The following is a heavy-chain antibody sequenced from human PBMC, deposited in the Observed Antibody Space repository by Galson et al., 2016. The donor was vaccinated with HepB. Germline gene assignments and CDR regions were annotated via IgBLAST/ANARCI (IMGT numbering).Heavy chain of an antibody. D-gene: IGHD3/OR15-3a*01. Sequence: SLRLSYAAPGFTFSTYPMGWVRQAPGKGPEWVSGINAGGNNRYYSDSVKGRFAISRDNSKNTLYLQLDNLRGEDTAVYYCVKYVGLDGFDYWGQGTLVIVSS. CDR2: INAGGNNR. V-gene: IGHV3-23*01. CDR1: GFTFSTYP. CDR3: VKYVGLDGFDY. J-gene: IGHJ4*02.